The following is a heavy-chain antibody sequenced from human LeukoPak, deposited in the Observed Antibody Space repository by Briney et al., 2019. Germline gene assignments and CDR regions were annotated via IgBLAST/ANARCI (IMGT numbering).Heavy chain of an antibody. V-gene: IGHV3-21*01. CDR3: ARRIAVAGTRYFQH. CDR1: GFTFSSYS. D-gene: IGHD6-19*01. J-gene: IGHJ1*01. CDR2: ISSRSSYI. Sequence: GGSLRLSCASSGFTFSSYSMNWVRQAPGKGLEWVSSISSRSSYIYYADSVKGRFTISRDNAKNSLYLQMNSLRAEDTAVYYCARRIAVAGTRYFQHWGQGTLVTVSS.